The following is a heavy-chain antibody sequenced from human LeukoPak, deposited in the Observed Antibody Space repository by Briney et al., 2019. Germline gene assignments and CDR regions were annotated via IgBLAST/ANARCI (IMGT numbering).Heavy chain of an antibody. Sequence: GGSLRLSCAASGFTFSDYYMSWIRQAPGKGLEWVSYISSSGSTIYYADSVKGRFTISRDNSKNTLYLQMNSLRAEDTAVYYCAKDVSRNYYGSGSYFDYWGQGTLVTVSS. J-gene: IGHJ4*02. V-gene: IGHV3-11*04. CDR3: AKDVSRNYYGSGSYFDY. D-gene: IGHD3-10*01. CDR2: ISSSGSTI. CDR1: GFTFSDYY.